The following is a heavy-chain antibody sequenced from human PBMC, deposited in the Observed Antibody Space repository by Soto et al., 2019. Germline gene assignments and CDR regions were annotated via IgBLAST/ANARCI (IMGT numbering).Heavy chain of an antibody. V-gene: IGHV4-39*01. CDR1: GGSISSSSYY. D-gene: IGHD2-15*01. J-gene: IGHJ4*02. Sequence: SETLSLTCTVSGGSISSSSYYWGWIRQPPGKGLEWIGSIYYSGSTYYNPSLKSRVTISVDTSKNQFSLKLSSVTAADTAVYYCARHSADIVVVVAAIGFQGFDYWGRGTLVTVSS. CDR3: ARHSADIVVVVAAIGFQGFDY. CDR2: IYYSGST.